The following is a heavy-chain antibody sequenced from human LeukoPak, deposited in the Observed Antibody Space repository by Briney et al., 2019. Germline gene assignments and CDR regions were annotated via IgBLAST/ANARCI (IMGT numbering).Heavy chain of an antibody. CDR1: GGSISSGGYY. CDR3: ARVSDILTGFNWFDP. J-gene: IGHJ5*02. D-gene: IGHD3-9*01. V-gene: IGHV4-31*03. Sequence: SETLSLTCTVSGGSISSGGYYWSWIRQHPGKGLEWIGYIYYSGSTYYNPSPKSRVTISVDTSKNQFSLKLSSVTAADTAVYYCARVSDILTGFNWFDPWGQGTLVTVSS. CDR2: IYYSGST.